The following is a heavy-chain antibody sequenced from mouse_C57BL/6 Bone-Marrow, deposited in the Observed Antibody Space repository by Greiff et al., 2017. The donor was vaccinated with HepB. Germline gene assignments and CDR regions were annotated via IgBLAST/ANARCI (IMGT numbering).Heavy chain of an antibody. V-gene: IGHV14-4*01. D-gene: IGHD1-1*01. J-gene: IGHJ4*01. CDR2: IDPENGDT. Sequence: EVQGVESGAELVRPGASVKLSCTASGFNIKDDYMHWVKQRPEQGLEWIGWIDPENGDTEYASKFQGKATITADTSSNTAYLQLSSLTSEDTAVYYCTTLLLLDYAMDYWGQGTSVTVSS. CDR1: GFNIKDDY. CDR3: TTLLLLDYAMDY.